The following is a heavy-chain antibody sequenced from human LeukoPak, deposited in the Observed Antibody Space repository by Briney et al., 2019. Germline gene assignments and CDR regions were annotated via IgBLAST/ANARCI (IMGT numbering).Heavy chain of an antibody. V-gene: IGHV3-7*03. CDR1: GFTFSSYW. CDR2: IKQDGSEK. J-gene: IGHJ3*02. CDR3: ARATSAYYYPDAFDI. Sequence: GGSLRLSCAASGFTFSSYWMSWVRQAPGKGLEWVANIKQDGSEKYYVDSVKGRFTISRDNAKNSLYLQMSSLRAEDTAVYYCARATSAYYYPDAFDIWGQGTMVTVSS. D-gene: IGHD3-22*01.